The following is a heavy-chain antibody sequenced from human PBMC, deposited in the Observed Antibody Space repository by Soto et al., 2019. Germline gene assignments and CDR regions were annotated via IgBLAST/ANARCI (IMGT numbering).Heavy chain of an antibody. CDR2: ISGSGGST. CDR1: GFTFSSYA. D-gene: IGHD2-21*01. CDR3: AKDPSGFGGGKWEYYMDV. J-gene: IGHJ6*03. V-gene: IGHV3-23*01. Sequence: GGSLRLSCAASGFTFSSYAMSWVRQAPGKGLEWVSAISGSGGSTYYADSVKGRFTISRDNSKNTLYLQMNSLRAEDTAVYYCAKDPSGFGGGKWEYYMDVWGKGTTVTVSS.